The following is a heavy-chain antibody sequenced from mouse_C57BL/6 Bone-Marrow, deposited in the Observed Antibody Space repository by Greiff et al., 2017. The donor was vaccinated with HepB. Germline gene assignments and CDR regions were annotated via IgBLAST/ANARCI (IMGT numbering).Heavy chain of an antibody. CDR1: GYSFTGYF. CDR3: AIALITTVVGQDY. V-gene: IGHV1-19*01. CDR2: INPYNGGT. Sequence: VQLKQSGPELVKPGDSVKISCKASGYSFTGYFMNWVMQSHGKSLEWIGVINPYNGGTSYNQKFKGKATLTVDKSSSTAYMELNSLTSEDSAVYYCAIALITTVVGQDYWGQGTTLTVSS. D-gene: IGHD1-1*01. J-gene: IGHJ2*01.